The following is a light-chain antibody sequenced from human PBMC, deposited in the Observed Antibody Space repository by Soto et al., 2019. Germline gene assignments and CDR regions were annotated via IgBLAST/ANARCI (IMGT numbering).Light chain of an antibody. J-gene: IGKJ1*01. CDR2: DAS. CDR3: HCYDSYSRT. CDR1: QRMVNW. Sequence: DIQMTQSPSTLSASVGDRVTITCRASQRMVNWLAWYQQKPGKAPKLLIYDASSLESGVASRFSGSGSGTAFTLTITSLQPPDFATYYCHCYDSYSRTVGQGTKV. V-gene: IGKV1-5*01.